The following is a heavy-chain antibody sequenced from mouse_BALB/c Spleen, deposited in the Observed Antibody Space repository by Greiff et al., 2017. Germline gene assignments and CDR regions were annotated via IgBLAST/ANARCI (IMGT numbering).Heavy chain of an antibody. Sequence: EVHLVESGGGLVKPGGSLKLSCAASGFTFSDYYMYWVRQTPEKRLEWVATISDGGSYTYYPDSVKGRFTISRDNAKNNLYLQMSSLKSEDTAMYYCAREGITTARGFAYWGQGTLVTVSA. CDR2: ISDGGSYT. CDR1: GFTFSDYY. D-gene: IGHD1-2*01. CDR3: AREGITTARGFAY. V-gene: IGHV5-4*02. J-gene: IGHJ3*01.